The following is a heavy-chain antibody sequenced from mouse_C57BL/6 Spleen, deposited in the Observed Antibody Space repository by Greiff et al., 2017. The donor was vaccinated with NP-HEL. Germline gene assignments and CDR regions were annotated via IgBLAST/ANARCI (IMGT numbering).Heavy chain of an antibody. CDR3: ARDYYGGFAY. J-gene: IGHJ3*01. Sequence: VKVVESGPELVKPGASVKISCKASGYAFSSSWMNWVKQRPGKGLEWIGRIYPGDGDTNYNGKFKGKATLTADKSSSTAYMQLSSLTSEDSAVYFCARDYYGGFAYWGQGTLVTVSA. D-gene: IGHD1-1*01. V-gene: IGHV1-82*01. CDR1: GYAFSSSW. CDR2: IYPGDGDT.